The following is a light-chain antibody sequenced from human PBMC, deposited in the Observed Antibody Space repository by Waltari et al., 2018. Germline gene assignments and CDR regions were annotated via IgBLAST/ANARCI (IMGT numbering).Light chain of an antibody. J-gene: IGLJ2*01. CDR2: GTS. Sequence: QPVLTQPPSVSGAPGQRVTISCTGSGSNIGAGYDVPWSQQLPGKAPKLPSYGTSTRPLGVPDRYFGSQSGTSASLAITGLQAEDEADYYCQSYDTSLGVVFGGGTKLTVL. CDR1: GSNIGAGYD. CDR3: QSYDTSLGVV. V-gene: IGLV1-40*01.